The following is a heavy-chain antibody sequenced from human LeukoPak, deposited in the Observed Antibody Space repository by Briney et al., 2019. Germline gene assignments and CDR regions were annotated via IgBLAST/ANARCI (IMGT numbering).Heavy chain of an antibody. CDR2: ISGSGDST. Sequence: PGGSLRLSCAASGFTFSSYAMSWVRQAPGKGLEWVSAISGSGDSTYYGDSVKGRFTISRDNSKNTLYLQMNSLRAEDTAVYYCAKGSYSSGWYASYYYYGMDVRGQGTTVTVSS. D-gene: IGHD6-19*01. V-gene: IGHV3-23*01. J-gene: IGHJ6*02. CDR1: GFTFSSYA. CDR3: AKGSYSSGWYASYYYYGMDV.